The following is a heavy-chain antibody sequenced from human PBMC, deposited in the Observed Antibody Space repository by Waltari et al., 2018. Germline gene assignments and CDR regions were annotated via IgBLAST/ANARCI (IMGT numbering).Heavy chain of an antibody. D-gene: IGHD3-22*01. CDR2: IYYSGSP. V-gene: IGHV4-59*01. CDR1: GGSISSYY. CDR3: ARGGFDSSGYYSHLIWSDY. Sequence: QVQLQESGPGLVKPSETLSLTCTVSGGSISSYYWSWIRQPPGKGLEWIGYIYYSGSPNYNPSLKSRVTISVDTSKNQFSLKLSAVTAADTAVYYCARGGFDSSGYYSHLIWSDYWGQGTLVTVSS. J-gene: IGHJ4*02.